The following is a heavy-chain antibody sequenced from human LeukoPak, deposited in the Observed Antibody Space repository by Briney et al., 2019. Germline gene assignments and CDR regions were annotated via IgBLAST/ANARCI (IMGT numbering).Heavy chain of an antibody. CDR1: GFTFSDYY. CDR2: ISSSGSTI. D-gene: IGHD6-13*01. V-gene: IGHV3-11*01. J-gene: IGHJ4*02. CDR3: ARAGRSSWVPRGYFDY. Sequence: GGSLRLSCAASGFTFSDYYMSWIRQAPGKGLEWVSYISSSGSTIYYADSVKGRFTISRDNAKNSLYLQMNSLRAEDTAVYYCARAGRSSWVPRGYFDYWGQGTLVTVSS.